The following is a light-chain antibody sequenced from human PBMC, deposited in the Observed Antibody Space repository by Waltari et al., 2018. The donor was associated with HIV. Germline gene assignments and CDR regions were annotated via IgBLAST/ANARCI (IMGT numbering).Light chain of an antibody. CDR2: EDT. Sequence: QSALTQPASMSGSPGQSITISCTGTSSDVGRYNHVSWYQQHPGKVPKLMICEDTKRPSEISDRFSGSKSGNTASLTISGLQAEDEADYYCCSYTSSNTLVFGGGTKLTVL. CDR1: SSDVGRYNH. J-gene: IGLJ2*01. V-gene: IGLV2-14*01. CDR3: CSYTSSNTLV.